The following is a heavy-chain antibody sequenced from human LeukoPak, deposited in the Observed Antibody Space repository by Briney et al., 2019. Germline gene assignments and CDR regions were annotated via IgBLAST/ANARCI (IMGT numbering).Heavy chain of an antibody. V-gene: IGHV4-34*01. CDR2: INHSGST. CDR3: ARKGRYYYDSSGYYYSDY. CDR1: GGSFSGYY. Sequence: KTSETLSLTCAVYGGSFSGYYWSWIRQPPGKGLEWIGEINHSGSTNYNPSLKSRVTISVDTSKNQFSLKLSSVTAADTAVYYCARKGRYYYDSSGYYYSDYWGQGTLVTVSS. D-gene: IGHD3-22*01. J-gene: IGHJ4*02.